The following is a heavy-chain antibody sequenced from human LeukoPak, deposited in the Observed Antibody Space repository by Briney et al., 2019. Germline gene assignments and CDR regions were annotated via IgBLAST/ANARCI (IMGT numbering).Heavy chain of an antibody. J-gene: IGHJ4*02. V-gene: IGHV3-23*01. D-gene: IGHD3-10*01. CDR2: ISGSGDKT. CDR3: AKESPYVSPRQYYFDN. CDR1: AFTFSRNA. Sequence: PGGSLRLSCAASAFTFSRNAMSWVRQAPGKGLEWVSAISGSGDKTYYADSVKGRFAISRDNSKNSLYLQMNSLRVEDTAVYYRAKESPYVSPRQYYFDNWGQGTLVTVSS.